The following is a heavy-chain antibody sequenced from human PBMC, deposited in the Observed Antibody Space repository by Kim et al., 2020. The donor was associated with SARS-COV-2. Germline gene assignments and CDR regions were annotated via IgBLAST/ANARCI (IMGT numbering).Heavy chain of an antibody. CDR2: IIPIFGTA. J-gene: IGHJ2*01. CDR3: ARERPTSTIRNWYFDL. D-gene: IGHD4-17*01. CDR1: GGTFSSYA. Sequence: SVKVSCKASGGTFSSYAISWVRQAPGQGLEWMGGIIPIFGTANYAQKFQGRVTITADESTSTAYMELSSLRSEDTAVYYCARERPTSTIRNWYFDLWGRGTLVTVSS. V-gene: IGHV1-69*13.